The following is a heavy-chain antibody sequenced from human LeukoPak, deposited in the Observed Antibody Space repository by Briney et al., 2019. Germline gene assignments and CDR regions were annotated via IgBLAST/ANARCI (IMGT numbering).Heavy chain of an antibody. J-gene: IGHJ6*03. V-gene: IGHV3-7*01. Sequence: GGSLRLSCAASGFTFTSYWMTWVRRAPGKGLEWVANIREDGSERYYVASVKGRFAVSRDNAKKSLSLQVNSLRAEDTAVYYCARLNYDFWSGIWEGYYMDVWGKGTTVTVSS. D-gene: IGHD3-3*01. CDR3: ARLNYDFWSGIWEGYYMDV. CDR2: IREDGSER. CDR1: GFTFTSYW.